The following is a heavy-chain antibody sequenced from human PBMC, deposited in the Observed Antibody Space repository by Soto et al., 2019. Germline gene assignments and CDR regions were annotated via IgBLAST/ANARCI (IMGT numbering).Heavy chain of an antibody. Sequence: QVQLVESGGGVVQPGRSLRLSCAASGFTFSSYAMHWVRQAPGKGLEWVAVISYDGNSKYYADSVRGRFTISRDNSKERRYLHMNSLSAEDTAVYYWACEGSGGRLYYLDYWGPGTLVTVSS. D-gene: IGHD1-26*01. CDR2: ISYDGNSK. V-gene: IGHV3-30-3*01. J-gene: IGHJ4*02. CDR1: GFTFSSYA. CDR3: ACEGSGGRLYYLDY.